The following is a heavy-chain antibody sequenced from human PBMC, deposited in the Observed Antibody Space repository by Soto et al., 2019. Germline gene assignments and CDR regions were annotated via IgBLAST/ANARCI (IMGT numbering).Heavy chain of an antibody. CDR3: AREGALKPFSS. CDR1: GFTFSNYN. Sequence: GGSLRLSCVASGFTFSNYNMNWVRQAPGKGLEWVPHISGSSIYIHYADSVRGRFTISRDNAKNSVYLQMDSLRVEDTAVYYCAREGALKPFSSWGQGALVTVSS. CDR2: ISGSSIYI. V-gene: IGHV3-21*01. J-gene: IGHJ5*02.